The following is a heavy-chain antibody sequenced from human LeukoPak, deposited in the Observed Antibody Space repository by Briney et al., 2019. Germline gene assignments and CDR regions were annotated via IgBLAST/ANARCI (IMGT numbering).Heavy chain of an antibody. CDR2: ISRSSSYI. D-gene: IGHD3-10*01. J-gene: IGHJ4*02. CDR3: ARGKEKLGALDFDY. V-gene: IGHV3-21*01. Sequence: GGSLRLSCAASGFTFSSYSMHWVRQAPGKGLEWVSSISRSSSYIYYADSVKGRFTISRDNAKNSLYLQMNSLRAEDTAVYYCARGKEKLGALDFDYWGQGTLVTVSS. CDR1: GFTFSSYS.